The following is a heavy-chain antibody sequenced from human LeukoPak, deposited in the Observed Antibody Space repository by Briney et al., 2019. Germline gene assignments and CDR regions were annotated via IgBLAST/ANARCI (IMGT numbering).Heavy chain of an antibody. CDR2: ISDDGGNK. D-gene: IGHD2-2*01. CDR3: AKRGSCTSISCLSTTLDS. V-gene: IGHV3-30-3*02. CDR1: KFNLSSYA. Sequence: GGSLRLSCTASKFNLSSYAIHWVRQAPGKGLEWVAVISDDGGNKYYADSVKGRFTISRDDSKNTLSLLMNSLRAEDTALYYCAKRGSCTSISCLSTTLDSWGQGALVTVSS. J-gene: IGHJ4*02.